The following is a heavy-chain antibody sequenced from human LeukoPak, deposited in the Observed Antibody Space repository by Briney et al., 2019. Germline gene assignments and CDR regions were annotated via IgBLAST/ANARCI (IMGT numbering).Heavy chain of an antibody. V-gene: IGHV3-33*01. Sequence: GRSLRLSCAASGFIFSNYGTHWVRQAPGKGLEWVAVIWYDGSNKYYADSVKGRFTISRDNSKNTLYLQMNSLRAEDTAVYYCARDSPEYGSNYYYYYGMDVWGQGTTVTVSS. J-gene: IGHJ6*02. D-gene: IGHD3-10*01. CDR3: ARDSPEYGSNYYYYYGMDV. CDR2: IWYDGSNK. CDR1: GFIFSNYG.